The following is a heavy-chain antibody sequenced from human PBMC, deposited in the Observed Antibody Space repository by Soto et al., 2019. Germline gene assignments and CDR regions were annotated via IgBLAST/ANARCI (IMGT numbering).Heavy chain of an antibody. V-gene: IGHV4-31*03. CDR3: AREEGGGSDHRWCDP. CDR2: IYYSGST. Sequence: SETLSLTCTVSGGSISSSDYCSCLRQHPGKGLEWIGYIYYSGSTYYNPSLKSRVTISVDTSKNQFSLKLSSVTAADTAVYYCAREEGGGSDHRWCDPWGQGTLVTVSS. CDR1: GGSISSSDY. D-gene: IGHD3-16*01. J-gene: IGHJ5*02.